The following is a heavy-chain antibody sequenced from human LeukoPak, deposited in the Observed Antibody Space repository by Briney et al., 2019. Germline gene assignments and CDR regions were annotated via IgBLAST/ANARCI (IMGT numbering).Heavy chain of an antibody. CDR1: GFTFSSYW. CDR2: IKSDGST. CDR3: ARAPSEIGGYYPEYFRH. J-gene: IGHJ1*01. Sequence: GGSLRPSCAASGFTFSSYWLHWVRQAPGKGLVWVSRIKSDGSTNYADSVKGRFTISRDNAKNTVSLQMNSLRAEDTGVYYCARAPSEIGGYYPEYFRHWGQGTLVTVSS. D-gene: IGHD3-22*01. V-gene: IGHV3-74*01.